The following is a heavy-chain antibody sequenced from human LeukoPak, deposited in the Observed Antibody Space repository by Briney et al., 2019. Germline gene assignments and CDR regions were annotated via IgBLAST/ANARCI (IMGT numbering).Heavy chain of an antibody. CDR3: ASRGPAADWFDP. CDR1: GYTFTNYW. Sequence: GEALKISCKGSGYTFTNYWIGWVRQMPGKGLEWMGIIYPGDSDTRYNPSFQGQVTISADKSTSTAYLQWNSLKASDTAMYYCASRGPAADWFDPWGQGTLVTVSS. V-gene: IGHV5-51*01. D-gene: IGHD6-13*01. J-gene: IGHJ5*02. CDR2: IYPGDSDT.